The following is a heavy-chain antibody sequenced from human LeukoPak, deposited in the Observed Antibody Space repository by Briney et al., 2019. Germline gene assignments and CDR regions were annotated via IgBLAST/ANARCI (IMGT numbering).Heavy chain of an antibody. CDR2: ISAYNGNT. CDR1: GYTFTSYD. J-gene: IGHJ4*02. Sequence: ASVEVSCKASGYTFTSYDISWVRQAPGQGLEWMGWISAYNGNTNYAQKLQGRVTMTTDTSKSTAYMELRSLRSDDTAVYYCARDRSIYDSSGYYFGYYFDYWGQGTLVTVSS. CDR3: ARDRSIYDSSGYYFGYYFDY. D-gene: IGHD3-22*01. V-gene: IGHV1-18*01.